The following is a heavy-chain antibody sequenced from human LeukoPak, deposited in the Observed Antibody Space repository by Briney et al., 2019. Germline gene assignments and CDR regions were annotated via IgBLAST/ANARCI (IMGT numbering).Heavy chain of an antibody. D-gene: IGHD3-10*01. CDR3: ARESWFGELLGYMDV. Sequence: GASVKVSCKASGGTFSSYAISWVRQAPGQGLEWMGRIIPIFGTANYAPKFQGRVKITTDESTSTAYMELSSLRSEDTAVYYCARESWFGELLGYMDVWGKGTTVTVSS. CDR1: GGTFSSYA. CDR2: IIPIFGTA. J-gene: IGHJ6*03. V-gene: IGHV1-69*05.